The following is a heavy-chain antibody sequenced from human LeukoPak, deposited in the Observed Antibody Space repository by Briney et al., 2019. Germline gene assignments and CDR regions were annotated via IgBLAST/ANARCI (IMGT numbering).Heavy chain of an antibody. CDR3: AKGGYDSSGYYYY. V-gene: IGHV1-2*06. CDR2: INPNSGGT. Sequence: ASVKVSCKASGYTFTGYYMHWVRQAPGHGLEWMGRINPNSGGTNYAQKFQGRVTMTRDTSISTAYMELSRLRSDDTAVYYCAKGGYDSSGYYYYWGQGTLVTVSS. J-gene: IGHJ4*02. CDR1: GYTFTGYY. D-gene: IGHD3-22*01.